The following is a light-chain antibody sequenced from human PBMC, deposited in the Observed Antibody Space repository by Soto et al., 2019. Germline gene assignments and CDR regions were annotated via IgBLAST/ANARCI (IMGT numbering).Light chain of an antibody. CDR1: TSDVGGYNY. CDR3: SSYRSSGTLEV. CDR2: DVS. J-gene: IGLJ1*01. V-gene: IGLV2-14*01. Sequence: QSALTQPASVSVAPGQSITIACTATTSDVGGYNYVSWYQQRPGKAPKLMIHDVSNRTSGVSNSFSGSKSGNTASLTISGLQAEDEADYYCSSYRSSGTLEVFGTGTKLTLL.